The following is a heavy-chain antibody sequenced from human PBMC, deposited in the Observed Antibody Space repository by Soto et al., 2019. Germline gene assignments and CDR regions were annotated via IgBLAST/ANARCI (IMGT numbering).Heavy chain of an antibody. V-gene: IGHV6-1*01. J-gene: IGHJ6*02. CDR3: ASGGAPGSRYYYYGMDV. CDR1: GDSVSSNSAA. D-gene: IGHD3-10*01. CDR2: TYYRSKWYN. Sequence: PSQTLSLTCAISGDSVSSNSAAWNWIRQSPSRGLEWLGRTYYRSKWYNDYAVSVKSRITINPDTSKNQFSLQLNSVTPEDTAVYYCASGGAPGSRYYYYGMDVWGQGTPVTVSS.